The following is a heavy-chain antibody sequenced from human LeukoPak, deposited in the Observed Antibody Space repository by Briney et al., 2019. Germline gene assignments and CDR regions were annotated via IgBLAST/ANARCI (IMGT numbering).Heavy chain of an antibody. V-gene: IGHV4-39*01. CDR2: IYYSGST. CDR1: GGSISSSSYY. D-gene: IGHD3-22*01. CDR3: ARVGENYYDSSGYGY. J-gene: IGHJ4*02. Sequence: PSETLSLTCTVSGGSISSSSYYWGWIRQPPGQGLEWIGSIYYSGSTYYNPSLKSRVTISVDTYKNQFSLKLSSVPAADTAVYYCARVGENYYDSSGYGYWGQGTLVTVSS.